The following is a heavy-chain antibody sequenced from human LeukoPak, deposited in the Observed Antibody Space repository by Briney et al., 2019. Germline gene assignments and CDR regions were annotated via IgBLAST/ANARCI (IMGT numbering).Heavy chain of an antibody. Sequence: PGGSLRLPCAAPGFTFTSYSMNWFPKAPGKGRECVSFINTRSDYIYYADSVKGRLTSSRDNAKSSLDRQMNSLRAEDTAVYYCARVRQWKANYYYYYMDVWGKGTTVTVSS. CDR3: ARVRQWKANYYYYYMDV. D-gene: IGHD6-19*01. CDR2: INTRSDYI. CDR1: GFTFTSYS. V-gene: IGHV3-21*06. J-gene: IGHJ6*03.